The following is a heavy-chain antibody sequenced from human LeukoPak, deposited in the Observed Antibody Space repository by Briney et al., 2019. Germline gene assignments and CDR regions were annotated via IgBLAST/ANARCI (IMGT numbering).Heavy chain of an antibody. CDR1: GFTVSGNY. CDR2: IWYDASNK. CDR3: VRGVGVSRFNYLDP. V-gene: IGHV3-33*08. Sequence: GGSLRLSCAGSGFTVSGNYMSWVRQAPGKGLEWVAVIWYDASNKYYADSVKGRFTISRDNSKNTLYLHMNSLRDDDTAVYYCVRGVGVSRFNYLDPWGQGTLVIVSS. J-gene: IGHJ5*02. D-gene: IGHD1-7*01.